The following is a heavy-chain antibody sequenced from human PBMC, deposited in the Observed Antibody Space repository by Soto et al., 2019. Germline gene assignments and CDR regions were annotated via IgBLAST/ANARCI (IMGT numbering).Heavy chain of an antibody. Sequence: PGGSLRLSCAASGFTFSSYAMHWVRQAPGKGLEWVAVISYDGSNKYYADSVKGRFTISRDNSKNTLYLQMNSLRAEDTAVYYCAREVVVRYYFDSWGQGTLVTVSS. V-gene: IGHV3-30-3*01. D-gene: IGHD2-15*01. CDR3: AREVVVRYYFDS. CDR2: ISYDGSNK. CDR1: GFTFSSYA. J-gene: IGHJ4*02.